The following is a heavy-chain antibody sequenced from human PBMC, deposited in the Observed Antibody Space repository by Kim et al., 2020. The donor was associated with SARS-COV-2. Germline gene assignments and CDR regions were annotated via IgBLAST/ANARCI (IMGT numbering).Heavy chain of an antibody. D-gene: IGHD6-6*01. CDR1: GFTFSSYG. Sequence: GGSLRLSCAASGFTFSSYGMHWVRQAPGKGLEWVAVISYDGSNKYYADSVKGRFTISRDNSKNTLYLQMNSLRAEDTAVYYCAKDIAAQGSLWGQGTLVTVSS. J-gene: IGHJ4*02. CDR2: ISYDGSNK. CDR3: AKDIAAQGSL. V-gene: IGHV3-30*18.